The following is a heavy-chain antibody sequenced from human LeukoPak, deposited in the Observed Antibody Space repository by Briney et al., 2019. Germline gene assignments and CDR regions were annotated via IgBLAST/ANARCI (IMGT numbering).Heavy chain of an antibody. J-gene: IGHJ4*02. D-gene: IGHD6-19*01. CDR2: ISYDGSNK. V-gene: IGHV3-30*04. CDR1: GFTFSSYA. CDR3: ARDKGYSSGWGEIGY. Sequence: GGSLRLSCAASGFTFSSYAMHWVRQAPGKGLEWAAVISYDGSNKYYADSVKGRFTISRDNSKNTLYLQMNSLRAEDTAVYYCARDKGYSSGWGEIGYWGQGTLVTVSS.